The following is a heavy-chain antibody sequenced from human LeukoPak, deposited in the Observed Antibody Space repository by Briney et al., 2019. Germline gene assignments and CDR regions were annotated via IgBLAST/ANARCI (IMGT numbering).Heavy chain of an antibody. CDR2: VYYIGKP. Sequence: SETLSLTCSVSGGSISDYFWGWIRQPPGKGLGWIGHVYYIGKPTCSPSLESRVSISVDTSKNQFSLELTSVTAADTAVYYCARRFRTGGDLHHDAYDVWGQGTVVTVSS. D-gene: IGHD3-16*01. J-gene: IGHJ3*01. CDR1: GGSISDYF. CDR3: ARRFRTGGDLHHDAYDV. V-gene: IGHV4-59*12.